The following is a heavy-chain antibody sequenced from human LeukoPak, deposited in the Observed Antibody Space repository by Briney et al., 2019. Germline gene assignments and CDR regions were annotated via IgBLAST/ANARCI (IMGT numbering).Heavy chain of an antibody. J-gene: IGHJ6*03. CDR3: ARATDYYYCYMDV. V-gene: IGHV3-7*01. CDR1: GFTFSSYW. CDR2: IKQDGSEK. Sequence: PGGSLGLSCAASGFTFSSYWMSWVRQAPGKGLEWVANIKQDGSEKYYVDSVKGRFTISRDNAKNSLYLQMNSLRAEDTAVYYCARATDYYYCYMDVWGKGTTVTVSS.